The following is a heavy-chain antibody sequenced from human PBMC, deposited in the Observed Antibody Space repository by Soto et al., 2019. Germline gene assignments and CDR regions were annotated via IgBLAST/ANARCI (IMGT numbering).Heavy chain of an antibody. D-gene: IGHD6-19*01. CDR2: ISAYNGNT. CDR3: ARDGALAGSYYYNGMDV. CDR1: GYTFTSYG. V-gene: IGHV1-18*03. Sequence: QVQLVQSGAEVKKPGASVKVSCKASGYTFTSYGISWVRQAPGQGLEWMGWISAYNGNTNYAQKLQGRVTMTTDTSTSTAYMELRSLRSDDMGVYYCARDGALAGSYYYNGMDVWGQGTTVTVSS. J-gene: IGHJ6*02.